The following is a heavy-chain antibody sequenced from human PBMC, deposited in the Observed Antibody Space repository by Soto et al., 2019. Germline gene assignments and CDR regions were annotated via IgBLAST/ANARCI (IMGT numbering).Heavy chain of an antibody. CDR1: GVTFSIYA. J-gene: IGHJ4*02. V-gene: IGHV3-23*01. CDR3: AKEKMVYSGYDKYFDY. Sequence: PGGSLRLSCAASGVTFSIYAISCVRQWPGKGLEWFSAISGSGGSTYYADSVKCRFTISRDNSKNTLYLQMNSLRAEDTAVYYCAKEKMVYSGYDKYFDYWGQGTLVTVSS. CDR2: ISGSGGST. D-gene: IGHD5-12*01.